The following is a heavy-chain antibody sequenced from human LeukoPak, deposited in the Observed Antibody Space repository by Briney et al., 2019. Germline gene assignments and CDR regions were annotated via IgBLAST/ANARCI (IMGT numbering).Heavy chain of an antibody. V-gene: IGHV3-7*01. CDR2: INQDGSDK. J-gene: IGHJ4*02. CDR1: GLTFSIHW. CDR3: VGGDY. Sequence: GGSLRLSCAASGLTFSIHWMNWVRQAPGKGLECVANINQDGSDKYYVDSVKGRFTISRDNTKNSLYLQMNSLRAEDTAVYYCVGGDYWGQGTLVTVFS.